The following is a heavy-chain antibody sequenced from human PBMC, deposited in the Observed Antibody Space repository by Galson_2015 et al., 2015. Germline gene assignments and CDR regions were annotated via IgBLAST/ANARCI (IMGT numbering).Heavy chain of an antibody. CDR1: GGSVSSGSYY. CDR3: AAGGPYDYIWGSLDY. V-gene: IGHV4-61*01. J-gene: IGHJ4*02. D-gene: IGHD3-16*01. CDR2: IYYSGST. Sequence: LSLTCTVSGGSVSSGSYYWSWIRQPPGKGLEWIGYIYYSGSTNYNPSLKSRVTISVDTSKNQFSLKLSSVTAADTAVYYCAAGGPYDYIWGSLDYWGQGTLVTVSS.